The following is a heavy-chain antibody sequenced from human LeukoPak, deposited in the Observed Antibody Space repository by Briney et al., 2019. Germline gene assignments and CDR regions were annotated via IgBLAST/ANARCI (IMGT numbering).Heavy chain of an antibody. CDR3: GRGAAVAVDH. D-gene: IGHD6-19*01. CDR2: ISGSGGNT. CDR1: GFTFSSYA. J-gene: IGHJ4*02. V-gene: IGHV3-23*01. Sequence: QPGGSLRLSCAASGFTFSSYAMNWVRQAPGKGLEWVSGISGSGGNTNFADSVKGRFTISRDNSKNTLYLHVNSLRREDTAVYFCGRGAAVAVDHWGQGTLVSVSS.